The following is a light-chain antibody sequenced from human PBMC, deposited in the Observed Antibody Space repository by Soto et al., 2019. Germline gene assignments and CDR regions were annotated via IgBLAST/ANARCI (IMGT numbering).Light chain of an antibody. J-gene: IGLJ1*01. V-gene: IGLV2-14*01. Sequence: QSVLPQPASVSGSPGQSITIPCTGTSSDIGNYNAVSWYQQHPGKAPKLIIYEVTNRPSGVSDRFSGSKSGNTASLTISGLQAEDEADYYCGSWTTYRNYVFATGTKVTVL. CDR3: GSWTTYRNYV. CDR2: EVT. CDR1: SSDIGNYNA.